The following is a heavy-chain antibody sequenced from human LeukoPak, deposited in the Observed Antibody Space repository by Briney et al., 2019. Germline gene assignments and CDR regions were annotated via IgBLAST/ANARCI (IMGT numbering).Heavy chain of an antibody. D-gene: IGHD6-13*01. J-gene: IGHJ4*02. CDR1: GGSISSGGYY. V-gene: IGHV4-31*03. CDR2: IYYSGST. Sequence: SETLSLTCTVSGGSISSGGYYWSWIRQHPGKGLEWIGNIYYSGSTYYNPSLKSRVTISVDTSKNQFSLKLSSVTAADTAVYYCARTYSSSLGRGTDYWGQGTLVTVSS. CDR3: ARTYSSSLGRGTDY.